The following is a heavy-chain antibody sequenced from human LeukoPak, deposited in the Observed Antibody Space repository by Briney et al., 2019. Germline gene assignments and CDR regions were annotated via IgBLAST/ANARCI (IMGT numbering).Heavy chain of an antibody. J-gene: IGHJ6*03. V-gene: IGHV4-4*07. CDR3: AGGSNYYGSGSAYYYYIDV. D-gene: IGHD3-10*01. Sequence: PSETLSLTCTFSGGSINNFYWSWIRQADGKGLEWIGRIHASENTNYNPSLKSRVTMSVDTSKNQFSLKLSSVTAADTAVYYCAGGSNYYGSGSAYYYYIDVWGKGTTVTVSS. CDR2: IHASENT. CDR1: GGSINNFY.